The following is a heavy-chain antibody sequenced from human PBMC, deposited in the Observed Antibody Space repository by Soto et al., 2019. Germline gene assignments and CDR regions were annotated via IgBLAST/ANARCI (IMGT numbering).Heavy chain of an antibody. CDR1: GGTFSSYA. J-gene: IGHJ5*02. Sequence: QVQLVQSGAEVKKPGSSVKVSCKASGGTFSSYAISWVRQAPGQGLEWMGGIIPIFGTANYAQKFQGRVTITAYKSTSTAYMELSSLRSEDTAVYDCARAYGSGSYYYNWFDPWGQGTLVTVSS. CDR2: IIPIFGTA. V-gene: IGHV1-69*06. D-gene: IGHD3-10*01. CDR3: ARAYGSGSYYYNWFDP.